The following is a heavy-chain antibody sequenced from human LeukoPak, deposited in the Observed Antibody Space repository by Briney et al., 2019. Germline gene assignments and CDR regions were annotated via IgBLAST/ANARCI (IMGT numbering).Heavy chain of an antibody. CDR1: GFTFSSYA. D-gene: IGHD6-13*01. CDR3: AKDRQYSSSWLSWFDP. V-gene: IGHV3-23*01. CDR2: ISGSGGST. Sequence: GGSLRLSCAASGFTFSSYAMSWVRQAPGKGLEWVSAISGSGGSTYYADSVKGRFTISRDNSKNTLYLQMNSLRAEDTAVYYCAKDRQYSSSWLSWFDPWGQGTLVTVPS. J-gene: IGHJ5*02.